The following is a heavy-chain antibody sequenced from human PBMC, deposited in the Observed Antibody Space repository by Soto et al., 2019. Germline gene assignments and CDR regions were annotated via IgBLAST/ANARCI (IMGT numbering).Heavy chain of an antibody. V-gene: IGHV4-59*01. D-gene: IGHD3-10*01. J-gene: IGHJ6*02. CDR2: IYYSGST. CDR3: ARAYGSGSYRYYYYGMDV. CDR1: GCSISSYY. Sequence: SETLSLTCTFSGCSISSYYLSWIRQPPGKGLEWIGYIYYSGSTNYNPSLKSRVTISVDTSKNQFSLKLSSVTAADTAVYYCARAYGSGSYRYYYYGMDVWGQGTTVTVSS.